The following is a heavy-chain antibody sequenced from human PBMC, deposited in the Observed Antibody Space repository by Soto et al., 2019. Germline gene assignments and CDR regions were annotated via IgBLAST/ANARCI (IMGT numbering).Heavy chain of an antibody. CDR1: GYTFTSYY. D-gene: IGHD3-9*01. CDR3: ARGTNYDILTGYGPGFDY. Sequence: QVQLVQSGAEVKKPGASVKVSCKASGYTFTSYYMHWVRQAPGQGLEWMGIINPSGGSTSYAQKFQGRVTMTRDTSTSTGYMELSSLRSEDTAVYYCARGTNYDILTGYGPGFDYWGQGTLVTVSS. V-gene: IGHV1-46*01. J-gene: IGHJ4*02. CDR2: INPSGGST.